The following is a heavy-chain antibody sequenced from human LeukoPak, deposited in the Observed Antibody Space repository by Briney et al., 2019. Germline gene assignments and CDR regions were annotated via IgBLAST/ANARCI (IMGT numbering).Heavy chain of an antibody. CDR2: MNPNSGNT. CDR3: ARYSGYDFIYYYYGMDV. CDR1: GYTFTSYD. J-gene: IGHJ6*02. V-gene: IGHV1-8*01. Sequence: GASVKVSCKASGYTFTSYDINWVRQATGQRLEWMGWMNPNSGNTGYAQKFQGRVTMTRNTSISTAYMELSSLRSEDTAVYYCARYSGYDFIYYYYGMDVWGQGTTVTVSS. D-gene: IGHD5-12*01.